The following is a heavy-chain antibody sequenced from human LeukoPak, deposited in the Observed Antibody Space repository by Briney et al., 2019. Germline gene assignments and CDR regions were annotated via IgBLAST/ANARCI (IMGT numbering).Heavy chain of an antibody. V-gene: IGHV4-59*01. CDR1: GGSISSYY. CDR3: AREGANILTGYYDY. J-gene: IGHJ4*02. D-gene: IGHD3-9*01. CDR2: IYYSGST. Sequence: SETLSLTCTVSGGSISSYYWSWIRQPPGKGLEWIGYIYYSGSTNYNPSLKSRVTISVDTSKNQFSLKLNSVSAADTAVYYCAREGANILTGYYDYWGQGTLVTVSS.